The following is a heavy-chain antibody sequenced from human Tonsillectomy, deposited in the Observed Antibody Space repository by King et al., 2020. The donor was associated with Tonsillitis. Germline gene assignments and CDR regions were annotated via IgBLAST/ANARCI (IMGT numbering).Heavy chain of an antibody. Sequence: QLVQSGAEVKKPGESLKISCKGSGYSFTSYWIGWVRQMPGKGLEWMGIIYPGDSDTRYSPSFQGQVTISADKSISTAYLQWSSLKASDTAMYYCARLWYYDILTGYYNVNWFDPWGQGTLVTVSS. CDR1: GYSFTSYW. CDR3: ARLWYYDILTGYYNVNWFDP. V-gene: IGHV5-51*01. J-gene: IGHJ5*02. CDR2: IYPGDSDT. D-gene: IGHD3-9*01.